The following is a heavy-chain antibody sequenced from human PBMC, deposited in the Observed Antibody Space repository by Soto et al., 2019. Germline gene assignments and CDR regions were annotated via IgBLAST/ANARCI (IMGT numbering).Heavy chain of an antibody. J-gene: IGHJ6*03. CDR3: ARGGTYYYGSGSYEDYYMDV. CDR2: IYSGGST. Sequence: GGSLRLSCAASGFTVSSNYMSWVRQAPGKGLEWVSVIYSGGSTYYADSVKGRFTISRDNSKNTLYLQMNSLRAEDTAVYYCARGGTYYYGSGSYEDYYMDVWGKGTTVTVSS. CDR1: GFTVSSNY. V-gene: IGHV3-66*01. D-gene: IGHD3-10*01.